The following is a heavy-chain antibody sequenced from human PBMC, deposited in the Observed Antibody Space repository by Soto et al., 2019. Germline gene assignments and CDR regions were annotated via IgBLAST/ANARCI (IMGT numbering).Heavy chain of an antibody. CDR2: INAGNGNT. J-gene: IGHJ4*02. CDR1: GYTFTSYA. V-gene: IGHV1-3*01. CDR3: AILYDILTDGV. Sequence: GASVKVSCKASGYTFTSYAMHWVRQAPGQRLEWMGWINAGNGNTKYSQKFQGRVTITGDTSASTAYMELSSLRSEDTAVYYCAILYDILTDGVWGQGTLVTVSS. D-gene: IGHD3-9*01.